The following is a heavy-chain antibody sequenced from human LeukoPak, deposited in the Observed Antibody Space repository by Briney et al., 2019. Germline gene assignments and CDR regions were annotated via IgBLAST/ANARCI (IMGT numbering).Heavy chain of an antibody. J-gene: IGHJ4*02. V-gene: IGHV3-33*01. CDR2: IWYDGSNK. CDR3: ARARTTRGFDY. D-gene: IGHD4-17*01. CDR1: GFTFNSYG. Sequence: SCAASGFTFNSYGIHWVRQAPGKGLEWVAFIWYDGSNKYYADSVKGRFTISRDNSKNTLYLQMNSLRAEDTAVYYCARARTTRGFDYWGQGTLVTVSS.